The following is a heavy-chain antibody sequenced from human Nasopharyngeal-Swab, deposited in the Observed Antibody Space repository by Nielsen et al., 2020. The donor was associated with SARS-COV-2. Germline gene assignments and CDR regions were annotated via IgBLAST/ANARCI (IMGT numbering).Heavy chain of an antibody. CDR1: GFTFSSYG. V-gene: IGHV3-30*18. Sequence: GESLKISCAASGFTFSSYGMHWVRQAPGKGLEWVAVISYDGSNKYYADSVKGRFTISRDNSKNTLYLQMNSLRAEDTAVYYCAKDITGYSSGWFYYYYMDVWGKGTTVTVPS. CDR2: ISYDGSNK. CDR3: AKDITGYSSGWFYYYYMDV. J-gene: IGHJ6*03. D-gene: IGHD6-19*01.